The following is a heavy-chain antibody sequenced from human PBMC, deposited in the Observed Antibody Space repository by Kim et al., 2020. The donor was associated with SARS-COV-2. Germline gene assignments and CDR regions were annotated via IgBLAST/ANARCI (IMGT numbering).Heavy chain of an antibody. Sequence: GGSLRLSCAASGFTFSSYSMNWVRQAPGKGLEWVSSISSSSSYIYYADSVKGRFTISRDNAKNSLYLQMNSLRAEDMAVYYCARGVTVTRRGYYYGMDVWGQGTTVTVSS. D-gene: IGHD4-17*01. CDR3: ARGVTVTRRGYYYGMDV. CDR1: GFTFSSYS. V-gene: IGHV3-21*01. CDR2: ISSSSSYI. J-gene: IGHJ6*02.